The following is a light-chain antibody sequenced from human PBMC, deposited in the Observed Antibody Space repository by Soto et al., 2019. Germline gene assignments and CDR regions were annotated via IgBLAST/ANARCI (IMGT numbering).Light chain of an antibody. Sequence: DIQITQSPSSLSASIGDSVIITCRASQDIGTYLNWYQHKPGKAPKHLIYAASSLQTGVPSRFTGSGSGTEFTLTIDSLQPEDFATYYCQQSYTTPRITFGQGTRLEI. V-gene: IGKV1-39*01. CDR1: QDIGTY. CDR3: QQSYTTPRIT. J-gene: IGKJ5*01. CDR2: AAS.